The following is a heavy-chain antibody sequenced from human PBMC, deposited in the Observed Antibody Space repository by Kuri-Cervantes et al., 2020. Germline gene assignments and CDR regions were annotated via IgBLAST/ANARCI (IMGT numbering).Heavy chain of an antibody. V-gene: IGHV4-39*07. CDR2: IYYSGST. CDR3: ACGGDRPRGGAFDI. Sequence: SETLSLTCTVSGGSISSSSYYWGWIRQPPGKGLEWIGSIYYSGSTYYNPSLKSRVTISVDTSKNQFSLKLSSVTAAGTAVYYCACGGDRPRGGAFDIWGQGTMVTVSS. D-gene: IGHD2-21*02. J-gene: IGHJ3*02. CDR1: GGSISSSSYY.